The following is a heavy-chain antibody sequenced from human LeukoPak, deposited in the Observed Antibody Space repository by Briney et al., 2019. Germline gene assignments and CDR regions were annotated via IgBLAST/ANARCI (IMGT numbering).Heavy chain of an antibody. Sequence: SETLSLTCTVSGGSISSYYWSWIRQPPGKGLEWIGYIYYSGITNYNPSLKSRVTISVDTSKNQFSLKLSSVTAADTAVYYCARDSDSSGWNYYYGMDVWGQGTTVTVSS. V-gene: IGHV4-59*01. CDR2: IYYSGIT. CDR1: GGSISSYY. J-gene: IGHJ6*02. D-gene: IGHD6-19*01. CDR3: ARDSDSSGWNYYYGMDV.